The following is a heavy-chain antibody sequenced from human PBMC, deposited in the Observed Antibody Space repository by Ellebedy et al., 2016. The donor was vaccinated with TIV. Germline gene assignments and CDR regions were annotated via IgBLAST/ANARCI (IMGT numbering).Heavy chain of an antibody. CDR3: ARFLAAYGYDY. CDR2: IYYSGGT. CDR1: GGSISGSY. J-gene: IGHJ4*02. V-gene: IGHV4-59*01. D-gene: IGHD2-15*01. Sequence: MPSETLSLTCTVSGGSISGSYWGWIRQPPGKGLDWIGYIYYSGGTNYNPSLKSRLTISVDTSKNHFSLKLSSVTAADTALYYCARFLAAYGYDYWGQGTLVTVSS.